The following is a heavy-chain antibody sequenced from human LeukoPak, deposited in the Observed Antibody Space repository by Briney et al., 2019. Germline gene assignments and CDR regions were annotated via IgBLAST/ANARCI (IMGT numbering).Heavy chain of an antibody. D-gene: IGHD6-13*01. CDR2: IYYSGST. V-gene: IGHV4-39*01. Sequence: SETLSLTCTVSGGSISSSSYYWGWIRQPPGKGLEWIRSIYYSGSTYYNPSLKSRVTISVDTSKNQFSLKLSSVTAADTAVYYCARIVIAAAGIVDYWGQGTLVTVSS. CDR3: ARIVIAAAGIVDY. CDR1: GGSISSSSYY. J-gene: IGHJ4*02.